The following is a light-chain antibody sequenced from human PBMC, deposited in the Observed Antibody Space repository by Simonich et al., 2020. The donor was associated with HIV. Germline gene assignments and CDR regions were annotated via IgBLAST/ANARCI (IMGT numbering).Light chain of an antibody. J-gene: IGKJ1*01. V-gene: IGKV4-1*01. Sequence: DIVMTQSPDSLAVSLGERATINCKSRQSILYSSNNNNYLAWYKQKPGQPPKLLIYWASNREVGVPDRFSGSGSETDFTLTISSLQAEDVAVYYCQQYYITPHTFGQGTKVEIK. CDR1: QSILYSSNNNNY. CDR2: WAS. CDR3: QQYYITPHT.